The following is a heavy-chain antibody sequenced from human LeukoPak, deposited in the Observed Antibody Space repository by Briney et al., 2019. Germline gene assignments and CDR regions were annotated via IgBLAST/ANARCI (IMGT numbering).Heavy chain of an antibody. D-gene: IGHD6-6*01. J-gene: IGHJ6*04. CDR3: ARAPLQQLGARRLDV. Sequence: LTGGSLRLSCAASGFTFSSYSMNWVRQAPGKGLEWVSYISSSSSTIYYADSVKGRFTISRDNAKNSLYLQMNSLRAEDTAVYYCARAPLQQLGARRLDVWGKGTTVTVSS. CDR1: GFTFSSYS. CDR2: ISSSSSTI. V-gene: IGHV3-48*01.